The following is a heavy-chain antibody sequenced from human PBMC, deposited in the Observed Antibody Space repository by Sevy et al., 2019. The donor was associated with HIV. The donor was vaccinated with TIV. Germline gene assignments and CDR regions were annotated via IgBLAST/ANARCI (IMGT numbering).Heavy chain of an antibody. Sequence: GGSLRLSCAASGFTFSNPWMSWVRQAPGKGLEWVGRIKSKTDGGTTDYAAPVKGRFTISRDDSKNTLYLQMNSLKTEDTAVYYCTTAPGRYCSGGSCYYLDYWGQGTLVTVSS. V-gene: IGHV3-15*01. CDR3: TTAPGRYCSGGSCYYLDY. CDR1: GFTFSNPW. CDR2: IKSKTDGGTT. D-gene: IGHD2-15*01. J-gene: IGHJ4*02.